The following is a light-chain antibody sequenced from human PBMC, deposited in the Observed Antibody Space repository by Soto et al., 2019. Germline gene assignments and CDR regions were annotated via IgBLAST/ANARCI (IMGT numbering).Light chain of an antibody. CDR2: KSD. CDR3: ATWDDGLSGVL. V-gene: IGLV1-47*01. CDR1: DSNIGSNS. Sequence: QSVLTQPPSASRTPGQRVSITCSGSDSNIGSNSVHWYQQFPGMAPKLLVYKSDQRPSGVPDRFSGSKSVTSASLAISGLRAEDEAEYYCATWDDGLSGVLFGGGTKVTVL. J-gene: IGLJ2*01.